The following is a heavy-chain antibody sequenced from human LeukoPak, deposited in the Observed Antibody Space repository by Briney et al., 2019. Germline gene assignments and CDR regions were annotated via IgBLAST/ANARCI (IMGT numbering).Heavy chain of an antibody. Sequence: SETLSLTCTVSGGSISSYYWSWIRQPPGKGLEWIGYIYYSGSTYYNPSLKSRVTISVDTSKNQFSLKLSSVTAADTAVYYCARGHRNSGYLGYDAFDIWGQGTMVTVSS. D-gene: IGHD3-22*01. CDR1: GGSISSYY. CDR2: IYYSGST. CDR3: ARGHRNSGYLGYDAFDI. J-gene: IGHJ3*02. V-gene: IGHV4-59*08.